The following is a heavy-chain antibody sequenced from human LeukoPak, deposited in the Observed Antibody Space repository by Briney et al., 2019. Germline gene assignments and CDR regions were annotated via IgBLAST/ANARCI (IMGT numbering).Heavy chain of an antibody. D-gene: IGHD6-19*01. Sequence: SRVTISVDKSKNQFSLKLSSVTAADTAVYYCARFRAIAVAGIGFDYWGQGTLVTVSS. J-gene: IGHJ4*02. CDR3: ARFRAIAVAGIGFDY. V-gene: IGHV4-4*02.